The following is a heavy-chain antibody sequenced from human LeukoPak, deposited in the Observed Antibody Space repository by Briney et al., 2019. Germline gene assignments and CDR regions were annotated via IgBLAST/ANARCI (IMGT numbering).Heavy chain of an antibody. D-gene: IGHD1-26*01. Sequence: SETLSLTCTVSGGSISTSNYYWGWIRQPPGKGLEWIGNIFYSGSTYYSPSLRSRVTISLDTSRNQFSLKLNSVTAADTAVYYCARGSLSGSADYWGQGTLVTVSS. V-gene: IGHV4-39*07. CDR3: ARGSLSGSADY. CDR2: IFYSGST. CDR1: GGSISTSNYY. J-gene: IGHJ4*02.